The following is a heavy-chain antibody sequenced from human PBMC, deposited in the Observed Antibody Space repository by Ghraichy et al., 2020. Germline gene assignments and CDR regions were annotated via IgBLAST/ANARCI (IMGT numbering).Heavy chain of an antibody. CDR2: IRYDGSNK. CDR1: GFTFSSYG. J-gene: IGHJ6*04. V-gene: IGHV3-30*02. D-gene: IGHD6-13*01. Sequence: GSLRLSCAASGFTFSSYGMHWVRQAPGKGLEWVAFIRYDGSNKYYADSVKGRFTISRDNSKNTLYLQMNSLRAEDTAVYYCAKDSSLGIAAAGTFLDVWGKGTTVTVSS. CDR3: AKDSSLGIAAAGTFLDV.